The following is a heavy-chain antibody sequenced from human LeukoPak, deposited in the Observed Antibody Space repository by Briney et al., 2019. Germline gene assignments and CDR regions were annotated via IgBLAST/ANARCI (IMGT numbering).Heavy chain of an antibody. V-gene: IGHV3-48*03. D-gene: IGHD4-17*01. J-gene: IGHJ4*02. CDR2: ISSSGGTI. CDR1: GFTFSSYQ. Sequence: GGSLRLSCAASGFTFSSYQMNWVRQAPGKGLEWVSYISSSGGTIYYADSVRGRFTISRDNAKNSLYLQMNSLRAEDTAVYYCARGNYGDYARSSFDYWGQGTLVTVSS. CDR3: ARGNYGDYARSSFDY.